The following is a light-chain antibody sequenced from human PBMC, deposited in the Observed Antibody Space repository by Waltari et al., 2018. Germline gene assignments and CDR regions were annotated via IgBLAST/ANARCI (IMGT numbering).Light chain of an antibody. CDR1: SSDVXXYNL. J-gene: IGLJ3*02. V-gene: IGLV2-23*01. CDR3: CSFAGSTTWV. Sequence: QSALTQPASVSGSPGQSITISCTGTSSDVXXYNLVSWYQQHPGKTPKFIIYEGNKWPSGVSHRFPGSKSGNTASLTISGLQAEDEADYYCCSFAGSTTWVFGGGTTLTVL. CDR2: EGN.